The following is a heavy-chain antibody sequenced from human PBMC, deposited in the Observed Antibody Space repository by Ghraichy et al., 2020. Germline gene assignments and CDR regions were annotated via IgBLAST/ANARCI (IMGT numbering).Heavy chain of an antibody. CDR1: GFTFSSYS. Sequence: GGSLRLSCVGSGFTFSSYSMNWVRQSPGRGLEWLSYITASGRTISYADSVKGRFTISRDNAQNSLYLQMKSLRDEDTAVYYCARGATVVRFYYYNGMDVWGQGTTVTVSS. CDR3: ARGATVVRFYYYNGMDV. D-gene: IGHD4-23*01. J-gene: IGHJ6*02. CDR2: ITASGRTI. V-gene: IGHV3-48*02.